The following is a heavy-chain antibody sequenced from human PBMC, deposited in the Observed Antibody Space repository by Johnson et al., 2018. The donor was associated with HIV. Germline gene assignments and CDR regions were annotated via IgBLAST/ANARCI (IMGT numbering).Heavy chain of an antibody. V-gene: IGHV3-33*06. CDR2: IWYDGSDK. Sequence: QVQLVESGGGVVQPGRSLRLSCAASGFIFSSYGMHWVRQAPGKGLEWVAVIWYDGSDKDYADSVKGRFTISRDSSKNTLYLQMNSLRVEDTAVYYCAKWGTITGTTGVFDIWGQGTGVTVSS. CDR1: GFIFSSYG. CDR3: AKWGTITGTTGVFDI. J-gene: IGHJ3*02. D-gene: IGHD1-7*01.